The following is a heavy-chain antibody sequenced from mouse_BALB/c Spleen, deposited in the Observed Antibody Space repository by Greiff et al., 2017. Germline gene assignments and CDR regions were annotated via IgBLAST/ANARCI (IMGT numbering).Heavy chain of an antibody. V-gene: IGHV1S127*01. D-gene: IGHD2-2*01. CDR1: GYTFTSYW. CDR2: IDPSDSYT. Sequence: QVQLQQPGAELVKPGASVKMSCKASGYTFTSYWMHWVKQRPGQGLEWIGVIDPSDSYTSYNQKFKGKATLTVDTSSSTAYMQLSSLTSEDSAVYYCTRRGPLYGYAWYFDVWGAGTTVTVSS. J-gene: IGHJ1*01. CDR3: TRRGPLYGYAWYFDV.